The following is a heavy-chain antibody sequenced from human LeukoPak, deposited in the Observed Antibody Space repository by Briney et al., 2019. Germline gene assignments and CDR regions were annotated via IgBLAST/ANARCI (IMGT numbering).Heavy chain of an antibody. CDR1: GYTFTGYY. CDR3: ARDLRKSGAFDI. CDR2: INPNSGGT. J-gene: IGHJ3*02. V-gene: IGHV1-2*02. Sequence: ASVKVSCKASGYTFTGYYIHWVRQAPGQGLEWMGWINPNSGGTNYAQKFQGRVTMTRDTSISTAYMELSRLRSDDTAVYYCARDLRKSGAFDIWGQGTMVTVSS. D-gene: IGHD3-10*01.